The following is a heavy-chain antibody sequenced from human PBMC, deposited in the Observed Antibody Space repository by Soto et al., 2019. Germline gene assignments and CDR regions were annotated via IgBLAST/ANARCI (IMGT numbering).Heavy chain of an antibody. Sequence: QVQLVQSGAEVKKPGSSVKVSCKASGGTFSSYTISWVRQAPGQGLEWMGRIIPILGIANYAQKFQGRVTTTXDXSTSTAYMELSSLRSEDTAVYYCATSTTVTPYYFDYWGQGTLVTVSS. J-gene: IGHJ4*02. CDR2: IIPILGIA. V-gene: IGHV1-69*02. D-gene: IGHD4-17*01. CDR3: ATSTTVTPYYFDY. CDR1: GGTFSSYT.